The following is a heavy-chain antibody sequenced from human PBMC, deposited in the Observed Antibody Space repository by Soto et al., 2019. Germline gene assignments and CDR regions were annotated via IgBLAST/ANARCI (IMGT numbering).Heavy chain of an antibody. J-gene: IGHJ6*02. D-gene: IGHD3-3*01. CDR2: IYYSGST. CDR3: ARPRGVVQDGMDV. Sequence: QLQLQESGPGLVKPSETLSLTCTVSGGSIRSSSSYWDWIRQPPGKGLEWIGSIYYSGSTYYNPSLKSRVIISMDKSKNQFSLNVSSVTAADTAVYYCARPRGVVQDGMDVWGQGTTVIVSS. CDR1: GGSIRSSSSY. V-gene: IGHV4-39*01.